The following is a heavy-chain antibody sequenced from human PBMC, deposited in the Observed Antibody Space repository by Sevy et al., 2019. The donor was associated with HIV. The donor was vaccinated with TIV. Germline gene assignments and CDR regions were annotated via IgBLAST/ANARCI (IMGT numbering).Heavy chain of an antibody. Sequence: ASVKVSCKASGYTFTGYYMHWVRQAPGQGLEWMGWINPNSGGTNYAQTFQGRVTMTRDTSISTAYMELSRLRSDDTAVYYCARVVEGIVVVPAATNNWFDPWGQGTLVTVSS. CDR3: ARVVEGIVVVPAATNNWFDP. CDR2: INPNSGGT. J-gene: IGHJ5*02. V-gene: IGHV1-2*02. D-gene: IGHD2-2*01. CDR1: GYTFTGYY.